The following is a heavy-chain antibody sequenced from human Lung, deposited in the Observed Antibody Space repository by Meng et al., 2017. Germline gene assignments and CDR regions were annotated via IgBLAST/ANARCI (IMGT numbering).Heavy chain of an antibody. D-gene: IGHD4-11*01. CDR1: GWSFSDYY. J-gene: IGHJ4*02. CDR2: INHSGST. V-gene: IGHV4-34*01. Sequence: VQPQQCGAGLVKPSEALSLNCVVSGWSFSDYYWSWIRQPPGKGLEWIGEINHSGSTNYNPSLESRATISVDTSQNNLSLKLSSVTAADSAVYYCARGPTTMAHDFDYWGQGTLVTVSS. CDR3: ARGPTTMAHDFDY.